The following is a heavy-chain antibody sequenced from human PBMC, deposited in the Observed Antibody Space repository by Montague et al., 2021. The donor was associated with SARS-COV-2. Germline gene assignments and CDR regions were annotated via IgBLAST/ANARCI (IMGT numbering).Heavy chain of an antibody. D-gene: IGHD3-22*01. V-gene: IGHV4-31*03. CDR2: IYYSGST. J-gene: IGHJ3*02. CDR3: ARDPRYDSSGYYLGSAFDI. CDR1: GGSISSGGYY. Sequence: TLSLTCTVSGGSISSGGYYWSWIRQHPGKGLEWIGYIYYSGSTYYNPSLKGRVTISVDTSKSQFSLKLSSVTAADTAVYYCARDPRYDSSGYYLGSAFDIWGQGTMVTVSS.